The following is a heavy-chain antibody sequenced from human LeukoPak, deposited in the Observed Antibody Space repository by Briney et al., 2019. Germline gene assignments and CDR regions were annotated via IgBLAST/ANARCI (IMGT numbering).Heavy chain of an antibody. CDR2: IYPGDSDT. Sequence: GESLQISCNGSGYXFTSYWICWVRQMPGKGLEWMGIIYPGDSDTRYSPSFQGQVTISADKSISTAYLQWSSLKASDTAMYYCARLVRSYGGNSGYFQHWGQGTLVTVSS. CDR3: ARLVRSYGGNSGYFQH. CDR1: GYXFTSYW. J-gene: IGHJ1*01. D-gene: IGHD4-23*01. V-gene: IGHV5-51*01.